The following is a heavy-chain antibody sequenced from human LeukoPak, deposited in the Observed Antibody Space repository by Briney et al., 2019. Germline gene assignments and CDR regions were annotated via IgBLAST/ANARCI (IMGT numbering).Heavy chain of an antibody. CDR3: AKDGSGSYYRAHAFDI. D-gene: IGHD3-10*01. Sequence: GGSLRLSCAASGFTFSSYAMSWVCQAPGKGLEWVSAISGSGGSTYYADSVKGRFTISRDNSKNTLYLQMNSLRAEDTAVYYCAKDGSGSYYRAHAFDIWGQGTMVTVSS. CDR2: ISGSGGST. V-gene: IGHV3-23*01. J-gene: IGHJ3*02. CDR1: GFTFSSYA.